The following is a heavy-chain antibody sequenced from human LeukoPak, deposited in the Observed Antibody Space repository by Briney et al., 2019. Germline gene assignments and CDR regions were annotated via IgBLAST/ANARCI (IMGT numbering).Heavy chain of an antibody. CDR1: GYTFTGYY. CDR2: INLNSGGT. V-gene: IGHV1-2*04. CDR3: ARDLSSPLAGYYYGSGSTWFDP. Sequence: ASVKVSCKASGYTFTGYYMHWVRQAPGQGLEWMGWINLNSGGTNYAQKFQGWVTMTRDTSISTAYMELSRLRSDDTAVYYCARDLSSPLAGYYYGSGSTWFDPWGQGTLVTVSS. J-gene: IGHJ5*02. D-gene: IGHD3-10*01.